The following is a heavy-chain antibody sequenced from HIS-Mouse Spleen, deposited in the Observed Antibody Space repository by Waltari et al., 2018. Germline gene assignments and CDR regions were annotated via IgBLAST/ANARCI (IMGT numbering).Heavy chain of an antibody. CDR1: GYTFTGYY. CDR3: ACDRSGDPYWYFDL. CDR2: INPNRGGT. Sequence: QVQLVQSGAEVKKPGASVKVSCKASGYTFTGYYMHWVRQAPGQGLEWRGGINPNRGGTNYEQKFQGRVTMTRDTSISTAYMELSRLRSDDTAVYYCACDRSGDPYWYFDLWGRGTLVTVSS. D-gene: IGHD7-27*01. V-gene: IGHV1-2*02. J-gene: IGHJ2*01.